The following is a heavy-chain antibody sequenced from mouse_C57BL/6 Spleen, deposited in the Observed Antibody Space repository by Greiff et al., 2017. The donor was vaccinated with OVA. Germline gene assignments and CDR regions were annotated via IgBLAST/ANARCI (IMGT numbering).Heavy chain of an antibody. CDR2: IDPETGGT. CDR1: GYTFTDYE. CDR3: TRSYNGSSYYYAMDY. J-gene: IGHJ4*01. V-gene: IGHV1-15*01. D-gene: IGHD1-1*01. Sequence: VQLQQSGAELVRPGASVTLSCKASGYTFTDYEMHWVKQTPVHGLEWVGAIDPETGGTAYNQKFKGKAILTADKSSSTAYMELRSLTSEDSAVYYCTRSYNGSSYYYAMDYWGQGTSVTVSS.